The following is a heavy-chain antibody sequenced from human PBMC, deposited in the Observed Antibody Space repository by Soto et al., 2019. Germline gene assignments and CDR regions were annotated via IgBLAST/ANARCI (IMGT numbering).Heavy chain of an antibody. CDR3: ARYRVWFGDWNGMDF. Sequence: LSLTCTVSGGSISSYYWSWIRQPPGKGLEWIGYIYYSGSTNYNPSLKSRVTISVDTSKNQFSLKLSSVTAADTAVYYCARYRVWFGDWNGMDFWGQGTTVTVSS. V-gene: IGHV4-59*01. D-gene: IGHD3-10*01. J-gene: IGHJ6*02. CDR1: GGSISSYY. CDR2: IYYSGST.